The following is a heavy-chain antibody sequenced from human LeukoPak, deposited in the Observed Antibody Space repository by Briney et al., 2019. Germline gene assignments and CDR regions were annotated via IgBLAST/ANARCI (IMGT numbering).Heavy chain of an antibody. D-gene: IGHD3-22*01. Sequence: SVKVSCKASGGTFSSYAISWVRQAPGQGLEWMGRIIPILGIANYAQKFQGRVTITADKSTSTAYMELSSLRSEDTAVYYCAREARNHKYYYDSSGYYSNFDYWGQGTLVTVSS. CDR1: GGTFSSYA. CDR2: IIPILGIA. CDR3: AREARNHKYYYDSSGYYSNFDY. J-gene: IGHJ4*02. V-gene: IGHV1-69*04.